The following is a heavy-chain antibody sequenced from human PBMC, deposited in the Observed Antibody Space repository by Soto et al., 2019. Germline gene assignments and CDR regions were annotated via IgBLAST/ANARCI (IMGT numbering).Heavy chain of an antibody. D-gene: IGHD3-22*01. V-gene: IGHV1-58*01. J-gene: IGHJ3*02. CDR1: GFTFTSSA. CDR3: AAASSGYSAFDI. CDR2: IVVGSGNT. Sequence: SVKVSCKASGFTFTSSAVQLVRQARGQRLEWIGWIVVGSGNTNYAQKFQERVTITRDMSTSAAYMELSSLRSEDTAVYYCAAASSGYSAFDIWGQGTMVTVSS.